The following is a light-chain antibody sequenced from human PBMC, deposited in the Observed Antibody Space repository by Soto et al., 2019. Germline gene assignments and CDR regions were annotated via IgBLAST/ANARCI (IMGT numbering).Light chain of an antibody. J-gene: IGLJ1*01. V-gene: IGLV2-14*01. CDR3: SSYSSSSTPFV. Sequence: QSALTQPASVSGSPGQSITISCTGTSSDVGGYNYVSWYQQHPGKAPKLMIYDVSNRPSGVSNRFSGSKSDNTASLTISGLQAEDDADYYCSSYSSSSTPFVFGTGTKVTVL. CDR1: SSDVGGYNY. CDR2: DVS.